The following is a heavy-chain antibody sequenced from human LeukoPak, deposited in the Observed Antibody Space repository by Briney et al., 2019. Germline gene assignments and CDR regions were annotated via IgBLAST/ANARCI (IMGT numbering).Heavy chain of an antibody. Sequence: GGSLRLSCAASGFTVSSNYMNWVRQAPGKGLEWVSVIYSGGNTYYADSVKGRFTISRDSSQNTLYLQMNSLRAEDTAVYYCARENFMATSGTTFDIWGQGTMVSVSS. J-gene: IGHJ3*02. CDR2: IYSGGNT. D-gene: IGHD1-1*01. CDR3: ARENFMATSGTTFDI. V-gene: IGHV3-53*01. CDR1: GFTVSSNY.